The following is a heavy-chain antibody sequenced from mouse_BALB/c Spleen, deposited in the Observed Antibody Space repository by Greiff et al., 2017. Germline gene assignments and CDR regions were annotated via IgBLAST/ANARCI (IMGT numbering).Heavy chain of an antibody. V-gene: IGHV1-7*01. Sequence: VQLQQSGAELAKPGASVKMSCKASGYTFTSYWMHWVKQRPGQGLEWIGYINPSTGYTEYNQKFKDKATLTADKSSSTAYMQLSSLTSEDSAVYYCARLMDYRYDRYFDYWGQGTTLTVSS. CDR1: GYTFTSYW. J-gene: IGHJ2*01. D-gene: IGHD2-14*01. CDR3: ARLMDYRYDRYFDY. CDR2: INPSTGYT.